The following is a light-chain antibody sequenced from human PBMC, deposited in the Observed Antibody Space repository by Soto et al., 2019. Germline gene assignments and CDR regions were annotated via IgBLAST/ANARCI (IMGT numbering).Light chain of an antibody. V-gene: IGLV2-14*01. Sequence: QSALTQPASVSGSPGQSITISCSGTSGDIGGYNYVSWYQQHPGKAPKLVIYEVSNRPSGLSNRFSGSKSGNTASLTISGLQAPDEADYYRSSYSTTSTLYVFGTGTKLTVL. J-gene: IGLJ1*01. CDR3: SSYSTTSTLYV. CDR1: SGDIGGYNY. CDR2: EVS.